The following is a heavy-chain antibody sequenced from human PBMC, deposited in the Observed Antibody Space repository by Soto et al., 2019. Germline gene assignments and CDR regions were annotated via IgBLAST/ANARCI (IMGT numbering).Heavy chain of an antibody. V-gene: IGHV3-30*18. J-gene: IGHJ5*02. D-gene: IGHD3-10*01. CDR3: AKEGVSVVRGVFLNWFDP. CDR2: ISYDGSNK. CDR1: GFTFSSYG. Sequence: GGSLRLSCAASGFTFSSYGMHWVRQAPGKGLEWVAVISYDGSNKYYADSVKGRFTISRDNSKNTLYLQMNSLRAEDTAVYYCAKEGVSVVRGVFLNWFDPWGQGTLVTVSS.